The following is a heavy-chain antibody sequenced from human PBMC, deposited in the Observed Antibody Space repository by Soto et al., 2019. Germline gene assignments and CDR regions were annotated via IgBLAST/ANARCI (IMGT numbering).Heavy chain of an antibody. CDR2: IIPFFKGT. CDR1: GGSFSGHA. Sequence: QVQLAQSGAEVKKPGSSVKVSCKTSGGSFSGHAISWVRQAPGQGLEWMGGIIPFFKGTNYAQKFQGRVTITADDSTSTAYMDLYSLRSEDTAVYYCARDVSLNYYDGTFSYYALDVW. V-gene: IGHV1-69*01. CDR3: ARDVSLNYYDGTFSYYALDV. J-gene: IGHJ6*01. D-gene: IGHD3-22*01.